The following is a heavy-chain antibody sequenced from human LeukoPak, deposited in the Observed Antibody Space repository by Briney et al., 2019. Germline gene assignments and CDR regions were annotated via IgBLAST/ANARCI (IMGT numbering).Heavy chain of an antibody. D-gene: IGHD4-23*01. J-gene: IGHJ4*02. Sequence: SETLSLTCAVYGGSFSGYYWSWIRQPPGKGLEWTGEINHSGSTNYNPSLKSRVTISVDTSKNQFSLKLSSVTAADTAVYSCASTVVTQPSFPKYYFDYWGQGTPVTVSS. CDR2: INHSGST. CDR3: ASTVVTQPSFPKYYFDY. CDR1: GGSFSGYY. V-gene: IGHV4-34*01.